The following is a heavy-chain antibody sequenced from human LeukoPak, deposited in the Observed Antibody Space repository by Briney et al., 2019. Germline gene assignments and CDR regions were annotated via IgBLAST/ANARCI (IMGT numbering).Heavy chain of an antibody. J-gene: IGHJ5*02. V-gene: IGHV1-69*05. Sequence: GASVKVSCKASGGTFSSYAISWVRQAPGQGLEWMGGIIPIFGTANYAQKFQGRVTITTDESTSTAYMELSSLGSEDTAVYYCARDGSGSYRSWFDPWGQGTLVTVSS. D-gene: IGHD3-10*01. CDR3: ARDGSGSYRSWFDP. CDR2: IIPIFGTA. CDR1: GGTFSSYA.